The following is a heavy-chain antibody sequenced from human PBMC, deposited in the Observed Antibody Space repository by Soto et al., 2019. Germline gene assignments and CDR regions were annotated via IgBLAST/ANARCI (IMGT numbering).Heavy chain of an antibody. CDR2: IYTSGST. D-gene: IGHD3-22*01. CDR1: GGSISSYY. J-gene: IGHJ4*02. CDR3: ARETGWDDSSGYYYTFDY. V-gene: IGHV4-4*07. Sequence: PSETLSLTCTVSGGSISSYYWSWIRQPAGKGLEWIGRIYTSGSTNYNPSLKSRVTMSVDTSKNQFSLKLSSVTAADTAVYYCARETGWDDSSGYYYTFDYWGQGTLVTVSS.